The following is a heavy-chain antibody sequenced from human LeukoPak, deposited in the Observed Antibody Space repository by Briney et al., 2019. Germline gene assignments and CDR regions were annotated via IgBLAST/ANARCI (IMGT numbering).Heavy chain of an antibody. CDR2: IIPIFGTA. J-gene: IGHJ4*02. Sequence: ASVKVSCKASGGTFSSYAISWVRQAPGQGLEWMGGIIPIFGTANYAQKFQGRVTITADESTSTAYMELSRLRSEDTAVYYCARTYYYDSSCYYYAEYFDYWGQGTLVTVSS. CDR1: GGTFSSYA. CDR3: ARTYYYDSSCYYYAEYFDY. D-gene: IGHD3-22*01. V-gene: IGHV1-69*13.